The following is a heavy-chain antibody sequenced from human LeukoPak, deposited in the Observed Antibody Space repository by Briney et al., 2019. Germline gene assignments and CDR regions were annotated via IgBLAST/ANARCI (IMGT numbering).Heavy chain of an antibody. CDR3: ARDLPFRGWFGDPQGSYYYYYMDV. CDR2: ISAYNGNT. Sequence: ASVKVSCKASGYTFTSYGISWVRQAPGQGLEWMGWISAYNGNTNYAQKLQGRGTMTTDTSTSTAYRELRSLRSDDTAVYYCARDLPFRGWFGDPQGSYYYYYMDVWGKGTTVTISS. V-gene: IGHV1-18*01. J-gene: IGHJ6*03. D-gene: IGHD3-10*01. CDR1: GYTFTSYG.